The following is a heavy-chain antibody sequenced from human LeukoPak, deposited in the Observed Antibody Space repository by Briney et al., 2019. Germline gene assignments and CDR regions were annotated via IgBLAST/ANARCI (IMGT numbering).Heavy chain of an antibody. Sequence: GRSLRLSCAASGFTFSNYGMHCVRQAPGKGLEWVALISYDGSNKYFADSVKGRFTISRDNSKNTLYLQMHSLRAEDTAVYYCAKDNVAAAGRYFDYWGQGTLVTVSS. J-gene: IGHJ4*02. V-gene: IGHV3-30*18. CDR1: GFTFSNYG. CDR2: ISYDGSNK. CDR3: AKDNVAAAGRYFDY. D-gene: IGHD6-13*01.